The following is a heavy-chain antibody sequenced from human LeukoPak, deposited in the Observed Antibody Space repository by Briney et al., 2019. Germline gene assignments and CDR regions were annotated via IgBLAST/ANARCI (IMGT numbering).Heavy chain of an antibody. CDR3: ARRMKNYFGMDF. Sequence: SETLSLTCTVSGGSINSYYWTWIRQPPGKGLEWIGYIYYSGSTNYNPSLKSRVTISVDTSKNQFSLKLSSVTAADTAVYYCARRMKNYFGMDFWGQGTTVTVSS. V-gene: IGHV4-59*08. CDR1: GGSINSYY. D-gene: IGHD2-8*01. CDR2: IYYSGST. J-gene: IGHJ6*02.